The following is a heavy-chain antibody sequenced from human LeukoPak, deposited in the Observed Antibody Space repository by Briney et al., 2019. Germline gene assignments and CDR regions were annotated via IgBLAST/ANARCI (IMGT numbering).Heavy chain of an antibody. V-gene: IGHV3-13*01. D-gene: IGHD5/OR15-5a*01. Sequence: GGSLRLSCAASGVTFRDYDMHWVRHVPGRGLEWVSAICIGDDRHYPDSAKGRFTISRENAKNSLYLQMNPLRDGDTAVYSCIRGGIRVSGIDAFDIWGQGTMVTVSS. CDR2: ICIGDDR. CDR3: IRGGIRVSGIDAFDI. J-gene: IGHJ3*02. CDR1: GVTFRDYD.